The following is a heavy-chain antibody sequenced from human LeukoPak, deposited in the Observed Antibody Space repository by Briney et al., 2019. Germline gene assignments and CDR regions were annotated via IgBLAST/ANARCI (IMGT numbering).Heavy chain of an antibody. Sequence: SETLSLTCAVSGDSITAYYLTWIRQAAGRGLEWIGRIHTSGSTNYNPSLRGRLYMSLDTSKNQFSLRLSSVTAADTAVYYCATTAPSSGWSHDSWGQGTLVIASS. CDR2: IHTSGST. CDR1: GDSITAYY. D-gene: IGHD6-19*01. J-gene: IGHJ4*02. V-gene: IGHV4-4*07. CDR3: ATTAPSSGWSHDS.